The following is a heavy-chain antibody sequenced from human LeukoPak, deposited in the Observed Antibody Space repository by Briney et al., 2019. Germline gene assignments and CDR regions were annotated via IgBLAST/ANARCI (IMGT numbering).Heavy chain of an antibody. Sequence: SETLSLTCTVSGGSISSYYWSWIRQPPGKGLEWIGYIYYSGSTNYNPSLKSRVTILVDTSKNQFSLKLNSVTAADTAVYYCAREGSLYGMDVWGQGTTVTVSS. D-gene: IGHD2-15*01. J-gene: IGHJ6*02. CDR1: GGSISSYY. V-gene: IGHV4-59*01. CDR3: AREGSLYGMDV. CDR2: IYYSGST.